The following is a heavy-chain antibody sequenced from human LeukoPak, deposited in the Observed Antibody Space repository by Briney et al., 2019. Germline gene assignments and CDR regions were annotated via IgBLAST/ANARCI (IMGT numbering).Heavy chain of an antibody. V-gene: IGHV1-18*01. CDR1: GYTFTSHG. Sequence: ASVKVSRKAPGYTFTSHGISWVRQAPGQGLEWMGWISPYNGNTHYAQNFQGRVTMNTDTSTNTAYMDLRSLRSDDTAVYYCARNYFGSGSYRCDYWGQGTLVTVSS. CDR3: ARNYFGSGSYRCDY. CDR2: ISPYNGNT. J-gene: IGHJ4*02. D-gene: IGHD3-10*01.